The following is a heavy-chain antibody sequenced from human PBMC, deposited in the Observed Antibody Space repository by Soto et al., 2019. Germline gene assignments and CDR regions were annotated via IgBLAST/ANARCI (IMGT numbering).Heavy chain of an antibody. CDR3: VSWVSANFDY. CDR2: IDSSGANT. Sequence: PGGSLRLSCAASRFTFNSHGLSWVRQAPGKGLQWVSTIDSSGANTHYADSVKGRFTISRDNSRNTLDLQMHDLRAEDTALYYCVSWVSANFDYWGQGTLVTVSS. J-gene: IGHJ4*02. D-gene: IGHD2-8*01. V-gene: IGHV3-23*01. CDR1: RFTFNSHG.